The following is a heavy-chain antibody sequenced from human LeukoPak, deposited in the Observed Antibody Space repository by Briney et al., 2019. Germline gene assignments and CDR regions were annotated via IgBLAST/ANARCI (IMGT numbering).Heavy chain of an antibody. CDR3: ARHESDYDILTGPPYD. J-gene: IGHJ4*02. CDR1: GGPISSSSYY. CDR2: IYYSGST. Sequence: SETLSLTCTISGGPISSSSYYWGWIRQPPGKGLEWIGSIYYSGSTYYNPSLKSRVTISVDTSENQFSLKLSSVTAADTAVYYCARHESDYDILTGPPYDWGQGTLVTVSS. V-gene: IGHV4-39*01. D-gene: IGHD3-9*01.